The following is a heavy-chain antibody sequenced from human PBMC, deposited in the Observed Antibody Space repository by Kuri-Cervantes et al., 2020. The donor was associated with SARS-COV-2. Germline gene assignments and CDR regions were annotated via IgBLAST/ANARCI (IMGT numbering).Heavy chain of an antibody. CDR3: ARADPPLAYCGGDCRLFDY. V-gene: IGHV1-2*02. J-gene: IGHJ4*02. CDR1: GYTFTGYY. CDR2: INPNSGGT. D-gene: IGHD2-21*02. Sequence: ASVKVSCNASGYTFTGYYMHWVRQAPGQGLEWMGWINPNSGGTNYAQKFQGRVTMTRDTSISTAYMELSRLRSDDTAVYYCARADPPLAYCGGDCRLFDYWGQGTLVTVSS.